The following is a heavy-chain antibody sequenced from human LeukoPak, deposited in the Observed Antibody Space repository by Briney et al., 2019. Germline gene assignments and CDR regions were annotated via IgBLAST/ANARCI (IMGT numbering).Heavy chain of an antibody. CDR1: AFTVSLNY. J-gene: IGHJ3*01. CDR3: ARDLWFGETNHAFDV. Sequence: PGGSLRLSCAASAFTVSLNYMSWVRQAPGKGLEWVSVIYTGGSTYYADSVKGRFTISRDNSKNTLYLQMNSLRAEDTAVYFCARDLWFGETNHAFDVWGQGTMVTVSS. V-gene: IGHV3-53*01. CDR2: IYTGGST. D-gene: IGHD3-10*01.